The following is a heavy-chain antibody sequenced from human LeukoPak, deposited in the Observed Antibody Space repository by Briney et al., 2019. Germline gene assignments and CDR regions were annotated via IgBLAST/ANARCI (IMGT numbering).Heavy chain of an antibody. Sequence: ASVKVSCKASGYTFTGYYMHWVRQAPGQGLEWMGWINPNSGGTNYAQKFQGRVTMTRDTSISTAYMELSRLRSDDTAVYYCASDVGGSSRSDAFDSWGQGTMVTVSS. V-gene: IGHV1-2*02. D-gene: IGHD3-10*01. CDR2: INPNSGGT. CDR3: ASDVGGSSRSDAFDS. J-gene: IGHJ3*02. CDR1: GYTFTGYY.